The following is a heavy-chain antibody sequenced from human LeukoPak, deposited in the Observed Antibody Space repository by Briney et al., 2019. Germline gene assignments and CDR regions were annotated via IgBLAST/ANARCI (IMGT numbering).Heavy chain of an antibody. V-gene: IGHV4-34*01. CDR1: GGSFSGYY. Sequence: SETLSLTCAVYGGSFSGYYWSWIRQPPGKGLEWIGEINHSGSTNYNPSLKSRVTISVDTSKNQFSLKLSSVTAADTAVYYCARVHQLWPYYFYYYGMDVWGQGTTVTVSS. CDR2: INHSGST. J-gene: IGHJ6*02. CDR3: ARVHQLWPYYFYYYGMDV. D-gene: IGHD3-16*01.